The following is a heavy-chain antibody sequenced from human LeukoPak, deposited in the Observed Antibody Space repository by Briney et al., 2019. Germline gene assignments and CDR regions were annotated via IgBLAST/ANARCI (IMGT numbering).Heavy chain of an antibody. Sequence: PGGSLRLSCVASGFTFSSRDWMTWVRQAPGKGLEWVAVISYDGSNKYYADSVKGRFTISRDNSKNTLYLQMNSLRAEDTAVYYCAKDGRVVPAASYYYYYMDVWGKGTTVTVSS. V-gene: IGHV3-30*18. CDR2: ISYDGSNK. D-gene: IGHD2-2*01. CDR3: AKDGRVVPAASYYYYYMDV. J-gene: IGHJ6*03. CDR1: GFTFSSRDW.